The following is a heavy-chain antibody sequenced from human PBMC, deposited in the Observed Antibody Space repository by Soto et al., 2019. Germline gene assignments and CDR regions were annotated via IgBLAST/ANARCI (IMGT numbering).Heavy chain of an antibody. Sequence: GGSLRLSCAASGFNFSNHWMHWVRQRPAEGLVWVSRITSDGRSKAYAESVKGRFAISRDNAKNTLYLQMNGLTAEDTAVYYCARESGDWPLNWFDPWGQGTLVTV. V-gene: IGHV3-74*01. J-gene: IGHJ5*02. CDR1: GFNFSNHW. CDR2: ITSDGRSK. CDR3: ARESGDWPLNWFDP. D-gene: IGHD2-21*02.